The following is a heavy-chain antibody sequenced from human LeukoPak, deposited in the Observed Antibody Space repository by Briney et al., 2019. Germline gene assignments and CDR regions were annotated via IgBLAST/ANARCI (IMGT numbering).Heavy chain of an antibody. D-gene: IGHD4-17*01. V-gene: IGHV3-23*01. CDR2: ISGSGGST. CDR1: RFTPSSYA. CDR3: AKVYGDYFDY. J-gene: IGHJ4*02. Sequence: PGGSLRLSCAVSRFTPSSYAMSWVREAPGKGLEGVSAISGSGGSTYYADSVKARFTISRDNSKSTLYLQMNSLTAEDTAVYYCAKVYGDYFDYWGQGTLVTVSS.